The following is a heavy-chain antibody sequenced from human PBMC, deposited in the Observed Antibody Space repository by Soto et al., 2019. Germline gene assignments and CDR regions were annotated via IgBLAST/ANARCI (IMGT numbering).Heavy chain of an antibody. V-gene: IGHV1-58*02. D-gene: IGHD3-16*02. CDR3: AATTTVRYEGLYYYYMDV. Sequence: ASVKVSCKASGFTFTSSAMQWVRQARGQRLEWIGWIVVGSGNTNYAQKFQERVTITRDMSTSTAYMELSSLRSEDTAVYYCAATTTVRYEGLYYYYMDVWGKGTTVTVSS. J-gene: IGHJ6*03. CDR2: IVVGSGNT. CDR1: GFTFTSSA.